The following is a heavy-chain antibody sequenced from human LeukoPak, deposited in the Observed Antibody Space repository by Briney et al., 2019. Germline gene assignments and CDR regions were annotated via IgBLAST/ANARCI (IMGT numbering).Heavy chain of an antibody. V-gene: IGHV1-46*01. CDR3: ARAVGYCSSTSCPLDY. CDR1: GYTFTSYY. Sequence: ASVKVSCEASGYTFTSYYMHWVRQAPGQGLEWMGIINPSGGSTSYAQKFQGRVTMTRDTSTSTVYMELSSLRSEDTAVYYCARAVGYCSSTSCPLDYWGQGTLVTVSS. J-gene: IGHJ4*02. D-gene: IGHD2-2*01. CDR2: INPSGGST.